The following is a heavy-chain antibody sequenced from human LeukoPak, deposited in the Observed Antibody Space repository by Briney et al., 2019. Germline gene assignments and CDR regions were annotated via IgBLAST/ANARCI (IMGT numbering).Heavy chain of an antibody. V-gene: IGHV4-39*07. CDR1: GGSISSSGYY. D-gene: IGHD3/OR15-3a*01. J-gene: IGHJ4*02. CDR3: ARRAGTGGRDYFDY. CDR2: IYYSGST. Sequence: SETLSLTCTVSGGSISSSGYYWGWIRQPPGKGLEWIGSIYYSGSTYYNPSLKSRVTISVETSKNQFSLNLSSVTAADTAVYYCARRAGTGGRDYFDYWGQGTLVTVSS.